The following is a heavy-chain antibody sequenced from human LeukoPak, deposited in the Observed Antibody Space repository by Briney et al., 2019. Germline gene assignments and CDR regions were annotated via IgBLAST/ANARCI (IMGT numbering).Heavy chain of an antibody. CDR2: ISAYNGNT. CDR1: GYSFTSHG. CDR3: ARGPYYDILTGYYYYMDV. Sequence: GASVKVSCKASGYSFTSHGISWVRQAPGQGLEWMGWISAYNGNTNYAQKLQGRVTMTTDTSTSTAYMELRSLRSDDTAVYYCARGPYYDILTGYYYYMDVWGKGTTVTISS. J-gene: IGHJ6*03. V-gene: IGHV1-18*01. D-gene: IGHD3-9*01.